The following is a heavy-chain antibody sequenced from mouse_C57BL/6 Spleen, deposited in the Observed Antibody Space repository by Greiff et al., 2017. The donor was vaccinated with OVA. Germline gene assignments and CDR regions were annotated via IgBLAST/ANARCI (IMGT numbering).Heavy chain of an antibody. Sequence: EVKVVESGGGLVQPGGSMKLSCVASGFTFSNYWMNWVRQSPEKGLEWVAQIRLKSDNYATHYAESVKGRFTISRDDSKSSVYLQMNNLRAEDTGIYYCTSWAWFAYWGQGTLVTVSA. D-gene: IGHD4-1*01. V-gene: IGHV6-3*01. CDR1: GFTFSNYW. J-gene: IGHJ3*01. CDR2: IRLKSDNYAT. CDR3: TSWAWFAY.